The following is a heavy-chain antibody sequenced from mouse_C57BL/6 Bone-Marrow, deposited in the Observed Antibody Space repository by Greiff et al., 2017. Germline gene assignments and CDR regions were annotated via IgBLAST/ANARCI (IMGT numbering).Heavy chain of an antibody. J-gene: IGHJ4*01. D-gene: IGHD2-2*01. Sequence: EVQLVESGPGLVKPSQSLSLTCSVTGYSITRGYYWNWIRQFPGNKLEWMGYISYDGSNNYNPSLKNRISITRDTSKNQFFLKLNSVTTEDTATYYCARGGLPYAMDYWGQGTSVTVSS. CDR3: ARGGLPYAMDY. CDR1: GYSITRGYY. V-gene: IGHV3-6*01. CDR2: ISYDGSN.